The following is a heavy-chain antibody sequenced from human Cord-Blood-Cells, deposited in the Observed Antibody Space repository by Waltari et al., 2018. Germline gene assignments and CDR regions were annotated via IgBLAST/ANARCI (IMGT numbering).Heavy chain of an antibody. CDR3: ARAMVQGVNYYFDY. J-gene: IGHJ4*02. CDR1: GGSFSGYY. V-gene: IGHV4-34*01. CDR2: INHSGST. D-gene: IGHD3-10*01. Sequence: QVRLQQWGAGLLKPSETLSLTCAVYGGSFSGYYWSWIRQPPGKGLEWIGEINHSGSTNDNPSLKSRVTISVDTSKNQFSLKLSSVTAADTAVYYCARAMVQGVNYYFDYWGQGTLVTVSS.